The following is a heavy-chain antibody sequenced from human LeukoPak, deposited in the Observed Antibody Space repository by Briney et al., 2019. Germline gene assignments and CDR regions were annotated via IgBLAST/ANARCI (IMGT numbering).Heavy chain of an antibody. CDR2: IYYRGST. V-gene: IGHV4-39*01. CDR1: GGSISFSTSY. CDR3: ARGEQVNWFDP. J-gene: IGHJ5*02. D-gene: IGHD1-26*01. Sequence: SETLSLTCTVSGGSISFSTSYWAWIRQPPGKGLEWIGSIYYRGSTYYNPSLTSRLTISVDTSKNQFTLNLRSLTAADTAVYYCARGEQVNWFDPWGQGALVIVSS.